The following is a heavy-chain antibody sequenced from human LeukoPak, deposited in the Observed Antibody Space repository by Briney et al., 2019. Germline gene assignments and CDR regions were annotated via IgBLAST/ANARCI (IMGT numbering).Heavy chain of an antibody. J-gene: IGHJ2*01. CDR2: IYSSGST. CDR1: GGSISNYY. D-gene: IGHD5-18*01. Sequence: SETLSLTCTVSGGSISNYYWSWIRQPAGKGLEWIGRIYSSGSTDYNPSLKSRVTMSVDTSKNQFSLKLSSVTAADTAVYYCARDYSYGYFRYFDLWGRGTLVTVSS. V-gene: IGHV4-4*07. CDR3: ARDYSYGYFRYFDL.